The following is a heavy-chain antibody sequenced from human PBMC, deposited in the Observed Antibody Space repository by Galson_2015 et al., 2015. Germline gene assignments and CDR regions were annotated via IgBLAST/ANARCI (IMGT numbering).Heavy chain of an antibody. CDR3: ARVGGGYGAYYFDY. D-gene: IGHD5-12*01. V-gene: IGHV1-18*04. J-gene: IGHJ4*02. CDR1: GYTFTSYG. Sequence: SVKVGCQASGYTFTSYGISWVRQAPGQGLEWMGWISAYNGNTNYAQKLQVRVTMTTDTSTSTACMELRSLRSDDTAVYYCARVGGGYGAYYFDYWGQGTLVTVSS. CDR2: ISAYNGNT.